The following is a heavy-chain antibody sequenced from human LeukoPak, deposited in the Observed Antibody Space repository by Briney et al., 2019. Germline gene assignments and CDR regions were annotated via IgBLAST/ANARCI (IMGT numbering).Heavy chain of an antibody. CDR2: MNPNSGHT. CDR3: ARGTVYRGMDV. J-gene: IGHJ6*02. D-gene: IGHD1-14*01. V-gene: IGHV1-8*03. CDR1: GYTFTSYD. Sequence: ASVKASCKASGYTFTSYDINWVRQATGQGLEWMGWMNPNSGHTGYAQKFQGRVTITRNTSIFTAYIELSSLRSDDTAVYYCARGTVYRGMDVWGQGTTVTVSS.